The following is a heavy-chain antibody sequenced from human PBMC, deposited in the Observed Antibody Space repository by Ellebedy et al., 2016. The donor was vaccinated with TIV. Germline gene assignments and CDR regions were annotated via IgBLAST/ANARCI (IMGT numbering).Heavy chain of an antibody. Sequence: GGSLRLXXAASGFTFSNYGMNWVRQAPGKGLVWVSRVNGDGSSTTYADSVKGRFTISRDNAKNTLFLQMNSLRAEDTAVYYCARDLHHIPDYWGQGNLVIVSS. CDR2: VNGDGSST. CDR3: ARDLHHIPDY. CDR1: GFTFSNYG. J-gene: IGHJ4*02. V-gene: IGHV3-74*01. D-gene: IGHD2-21*01.